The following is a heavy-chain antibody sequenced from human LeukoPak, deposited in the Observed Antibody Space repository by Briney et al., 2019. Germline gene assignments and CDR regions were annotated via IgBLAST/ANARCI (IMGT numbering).Heavy chain of an antibody. CDR2: ISSRSRVI. V-gene: IGHV3-48*01. J-gene: IGHJ4*02. CDR3: AREFSGPYYFDY. D-gene: IGHD6-19*01. Sequence: GGSLRLSCTASGFTFSGYSMNWVRQAPGKGLEWVPYISSRSRVISYADSLKGRFTISRDNAKNSLYLQMNSLRAEDTAVYYCAREFSGPYYFDYWGQGTLVTVSS. CDR1: GFTFSGYS.